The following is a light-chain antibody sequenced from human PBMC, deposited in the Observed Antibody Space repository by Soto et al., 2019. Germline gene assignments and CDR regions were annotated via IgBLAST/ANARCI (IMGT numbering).Light chain of an antibody. CDR2: EVS. CDR1: SSDVGGYNY. J-gene: IGLJ1*01. Sequence: QSALAQPASVSGSPGQSITISCTVTSSDVGGYNYVSWYQQHPGKAPKLMIYEVSNRPSGVSNRFSGSKSGNTASLTISGLQAEDEADYYCSSYTSNNTQVFGTGTKVTVL. CDR3: SSYTSNNTQV. V-gene: IGLV2-14*01.